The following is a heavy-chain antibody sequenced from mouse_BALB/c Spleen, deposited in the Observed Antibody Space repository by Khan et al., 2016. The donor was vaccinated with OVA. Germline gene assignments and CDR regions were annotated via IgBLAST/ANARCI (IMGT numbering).Heavy chain of an antibody. CDR2: IWSDGST. Sequence: QVQLKESGPGLVAPSQSLSITCIISGFSLTNYGVHWVRQPPGKGLEWLVVIWSDGSTTYNSALKSRLSISKDNSKSQVFLKMNSLQTDDTAMYYSARQPYYHYYLMDYWGQGTSVTVSS. V-gene: IGHV2-6-1*01. D-gene: IGHD2-10*01. CDR1: GFSLTNYG. J-gene: IGHJ4*01. CDR3: ARQPYYHYYLMDY.